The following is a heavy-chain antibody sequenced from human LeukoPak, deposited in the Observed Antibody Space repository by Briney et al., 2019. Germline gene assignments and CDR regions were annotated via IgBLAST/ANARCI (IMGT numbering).Heavy chain of an antibody. V-gene: IGHV3-21*01. J-gene: IGHJ5*02. Sequence: GGSLRLSCAASGFTFSSYSMNWVRQAPGKGLEWVSSISRSSSYIYYADSVKGRFTISRDNAKNSLYLQMNTLRAEDTAVYYCARADGWLVRGWFDPWGQGTLVTVSS. CDR3: ARADGWLVRGWFDP. CDR2: ISRSSSYI. D-gene: IGHD6-19*01. CDR1: GFTFSSYS.